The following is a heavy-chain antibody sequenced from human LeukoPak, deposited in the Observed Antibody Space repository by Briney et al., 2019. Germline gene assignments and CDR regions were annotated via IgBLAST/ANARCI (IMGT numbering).Heavy chain of an antibody. CDR2: IIPIFGTA. J-gene: IGHJ6*02. Sequence: ASVDVSYKASGGTFSSYAISWVRQAPGQGLEWMGGIIPIFGTANYAQKFQGRVTITADESTSTAYMELSSLRSEDTAVYYCARAHRGYSYGYYYYYYGMDVWGQGTTVTVSS. D-gene: IGHD5-18*01. V-gene: IGHV1-69*13. CDR1: GGTFSSYA. CDR3: ARAHRGYSYGYYYYYYGMDV.